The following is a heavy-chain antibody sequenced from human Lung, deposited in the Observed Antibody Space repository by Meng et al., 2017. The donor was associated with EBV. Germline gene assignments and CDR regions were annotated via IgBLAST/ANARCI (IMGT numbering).Heavy chain of an antibody. CDR3: ARGDGGNGSDY. Sequence: QVQLVQSGAEVKKAGASVKVYCKASGYTFTNYYMHWVRQAPGQGLEWMGVINPSGGSTNYAQKFQGRLTMTRDTSTSTVYMELSSLRSEDTAVYYCARGDGGNGSDYWGQGTLVTVSS. CDR2: INPSGGST. D-gene: IGHD4-23*01. CDR1: GYTFTNYY. V-gene: IGHV1-46*01. J-gene: IGHJ4*02.